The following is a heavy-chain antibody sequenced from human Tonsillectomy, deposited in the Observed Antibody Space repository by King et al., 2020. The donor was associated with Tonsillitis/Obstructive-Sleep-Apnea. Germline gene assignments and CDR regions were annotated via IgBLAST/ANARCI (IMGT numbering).Heavy chain of an antibody. CDR1: GGSISSYY. V-gene: IGHV4-59*01. D-gene: IGHD3-9*01. CDR3: AGAAGLRYFDWLNY. J-gene: IGHJ4*02. CDR2: IYYSGST. Sequence: VQLQESGPGLVKPSETLSLTCTVSGGSISSYYWSWIRQPPGKGLEWIGYIYYSGSTNYNPSLKSRVTISVDTSKNQFSLKLSSVAAADTAVYYCAGAAGLRYFDWLNYWGQGNLVTVSS.